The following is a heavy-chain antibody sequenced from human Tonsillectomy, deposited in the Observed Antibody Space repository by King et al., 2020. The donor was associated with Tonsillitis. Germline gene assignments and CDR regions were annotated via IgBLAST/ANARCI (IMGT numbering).Heavy chain of an antibody. J-gene: IGHJ4*02. CDR2: IWYDESNK. CDR1: GFTFTSYG. V-gene: IGHV3-33*01. CDR3: ARDQWSDSSGSPFDY. D-gene: IGHD3-22*01. Sequence: VQLVESGGGVVQPGRSLRLSCAASGFTFTSYGMHWVRQAPGKGLEWVAFIWYDESNKYYADSVKGRFTISRDNSKNTLYLQMNSLRAGDTAVYYCARDQWSDSSGSPFDYWGQGTLLTVSS.